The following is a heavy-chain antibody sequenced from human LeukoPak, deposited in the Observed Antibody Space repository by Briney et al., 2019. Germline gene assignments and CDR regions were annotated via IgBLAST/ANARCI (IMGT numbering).Heavy chain of an antibody. CDR1: GGSFSPYY. CDR3: ARGGFHCGGDCYVDY. CDR2: INHSGST. J-gene: IGHJ4*02. V-gene: IGHV4-34*01. D-gene: IGHD2-21*02. Sequence: PSETLSLTCAVYGGSFSPYYWSWIRQPPGKGLEWIGEINHSGSTNYNPSLKSRVTRSVDTSKNQFSLRLSSVTAADTAVYYCARGGFHCGGDCYVDYWGQGTLVTVSS.